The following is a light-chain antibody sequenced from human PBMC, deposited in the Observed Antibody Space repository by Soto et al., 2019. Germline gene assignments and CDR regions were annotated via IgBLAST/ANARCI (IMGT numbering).Light chain of an antibody. V-gene: IGLV4-69*01. CDR2: LNSDGSH. CDR1: SGHSSYA. Sequence: QLVLTQSPSASASLGASVKLTCTLSSGHSSYAIAWHQQQPEKGPRYLMKLNSDGSHSKGDGIPDRFSGSSSGAERYLTISSLRSEDEADYYCQTWGTGLLVFGGGTKVTVL. CDR3: QTWGTGLLV. J-gene: IGLJ3*02.